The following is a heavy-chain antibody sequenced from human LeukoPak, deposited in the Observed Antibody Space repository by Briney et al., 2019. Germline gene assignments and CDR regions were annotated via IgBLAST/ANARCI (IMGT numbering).Heavy chain of an antibody. CDR2: IYTSGST. Sequence: SETLYLTCTVSGGSINSYYWTWIRQPAGKGLEWIGHIYTSGSTNYSPSLKSRVTMSVDTSKNHFSLKLSSVTAADTAVYYCARDRAYCSGTSCYYYYMDVWGKGTTVSVSS. J-gene: IGHJ6*03. V-gene: IGHV4-4*07. CDR1: GGSINSYY. D-gene: IGHD2-2*01. CDR3: ARDRAYCSGTSCYYYYMDV.